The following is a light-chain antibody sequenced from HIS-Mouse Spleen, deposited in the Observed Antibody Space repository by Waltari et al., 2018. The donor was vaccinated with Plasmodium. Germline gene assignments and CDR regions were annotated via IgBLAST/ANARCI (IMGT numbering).Light chain of an antibody. Sequence: QSALTQPPSASGSPGQSVTISCTGTSSDVGGYNYVSWYQQHPGKAPKLMIYEVSKRPSGVPDRFSGSKYGNTASLTVSGLQAEDEADYYCSSYAGSNNLVFGGGNKLTVL. CDR2: EVS. V-gene: IGLV2-8*01. CDR3: SSYAGSNNLV. J-gene: IGLJ2*01. CDR1: SSDVGGYNY.